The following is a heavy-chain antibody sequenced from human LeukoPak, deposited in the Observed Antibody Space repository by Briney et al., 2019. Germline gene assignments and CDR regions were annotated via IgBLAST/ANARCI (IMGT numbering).Heavy chain of an antibody. J-gene: IGHJ3*02. V-gene: IGHV3-30*02. CDR1: GFTFSSYG. CDR2: IRYDGSNK. D-gene: IGHD1-26*01. Sequence: PGGSLRLSCAASGFTFSSYGMHWVRQAPGKGLEWVAFIRYDGSNKYYADSVKGRFTISRDNSKNTLYLQMNSLRAEDTAVYYCAKDAEWELPSAFDIWGQGTMVTVSS. CDR3: AKDAEWELPSAFDI.